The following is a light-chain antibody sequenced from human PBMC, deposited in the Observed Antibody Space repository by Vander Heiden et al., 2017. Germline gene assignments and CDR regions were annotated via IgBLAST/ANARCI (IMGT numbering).Light chain of an antibody. J-gene: IGKJ4*02. CDR2: DAS. Sequence: DILLTQSPATLSVSPGERATITCRASQSVSSYLAWYQQKPGKAPRLLIYDASSRETGIPARFSGSGSGTDFTLTISSLEPEDFAAYYCQQRSNCPLTFGGGTKVEIK. CDR1: QSVSSY. V-gene: IGKV3-11*01. CDR3: QQRSNCPLT.